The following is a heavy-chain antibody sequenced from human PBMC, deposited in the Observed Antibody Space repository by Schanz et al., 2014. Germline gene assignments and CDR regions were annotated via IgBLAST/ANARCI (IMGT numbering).Heavy chain of an antibody. Sequence: QVQLVQSEAEVKKPGSSVKVSCKASGGTFSSYTINWVRQAPGQGLEWMGRIIPILGIANYAQKFQGRVTITADKSTFTAYMDVSSLRSEDTAVYYCASSGAGYSSSWDFDYWGQGTLVTVSS. D-gene: IGHD6-13*01. V-gene: IGHV1-69*02. CDR1: GGTFSSYT. J-gene: IGHJ4*02. CDR3: ASSGAGYSSSWDFDY. CDR2: IIPILGIA.